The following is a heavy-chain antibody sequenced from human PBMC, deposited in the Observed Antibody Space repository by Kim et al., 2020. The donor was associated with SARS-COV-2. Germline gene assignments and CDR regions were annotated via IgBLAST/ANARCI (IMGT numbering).Heavy chain of an antibody. J-gene: IGHJ6*02. V-gene: IGHV3-33*01. D-gene: IGHD1-1*01. CDR2: IWYDGSNK. Sequence: GGSLRLSCAASGFTFSSYGMHWVRQAPGKGLEWVAVIWYDGSNKYYADSVKGRFTISRDNSKNTLYLQMNSLRAEDTAVYYCARGPVRTRQLHYYYYGMDVWGQGTTVTVSS. CDR1: GFTFSSYG. CDR3: ARGPVRTRQLHYYYYGMDV.